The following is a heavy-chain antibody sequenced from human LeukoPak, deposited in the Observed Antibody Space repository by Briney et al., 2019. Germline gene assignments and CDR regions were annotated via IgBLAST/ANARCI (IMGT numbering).Heavy chain of an antibody. CDR3: ARDGYGDYANDY. V-gene: IGHV3-7*01. J-gene: IGHJ4*02. Sequence: GGSLRLSCAASGFTFSSYWMSWVRQAPGKELEWVANIKQDGSEKYYVDSVKGRSTISRDNAKNSLYLQMNSLRAEDTAVYYCARDGYGDYANDYWGQGTLVTVSS. CDR1: GFTFSSYW. D-gene: IGHD4-17*01. CDR2: IKQDGSEK.